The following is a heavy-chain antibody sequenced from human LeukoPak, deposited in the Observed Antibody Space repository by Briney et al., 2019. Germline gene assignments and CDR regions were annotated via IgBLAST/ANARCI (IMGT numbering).Heavy chain of an antibody. V-gene: IGHV1-46*01. CDR2: INPSGGST. Sequence: ASVKVSCKASGYSFTSYHIHWVRQAPGQGLEWMGIINPSGGSTTYAQKFQGRVTMTRDTSTSTVYMELSSLRPEDTAMYYCARDQARVTTCPGDYWGQGTVVTVSS. D-gene: IGHD3-22*01. CDR1: GYSFTSYH. J-gene: IGHJ4*02. CDR3: ARDQARVTTCPGDY.